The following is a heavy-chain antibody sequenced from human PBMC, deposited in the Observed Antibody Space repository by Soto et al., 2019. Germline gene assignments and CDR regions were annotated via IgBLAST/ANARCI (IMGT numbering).Heavy chain of an antibody. CDR3: ATYCSSTSCLKSSYYYYGMDV. J-gene: IGHJ6*02. CDR2: FDPEDGET. D-gene: IGHD2-2*01. CDR1: GYTLTELS. V-gene: IGHV1-24*01. Sequence: ASVKVSCKVSGYTLTELSMHWVRQAPGKGLEWMGGFDPEDGETIYAQKFQGRVTMTEDTSTDTAYMELSSLRSEDTAVYYCATYCSSTSCLKSSYYYYGMDVWGQGTTVTVPS.